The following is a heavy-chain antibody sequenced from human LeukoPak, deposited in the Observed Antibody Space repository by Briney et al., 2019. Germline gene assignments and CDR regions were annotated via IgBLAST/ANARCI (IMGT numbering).Heavy chain of an antibody. Sequence: GRSLRLSCAASGFIFDDYTVHWVRQTPGKGLEWVSLVTSDGGSTKYADSVKGRFTISRDNSKNSLYLQMNILRADDTALYYCAKDLGEVTTTAFDIWGQGTMVTVSS. D-gene: IGHD4-17*01. V-gene: IGHV3-43*01. CDR2: VTSDGGST. CDR1: GFIFDDYT. J-gene: IGHJ3*02. CDR3: AKDLGEVTTTAFDI.